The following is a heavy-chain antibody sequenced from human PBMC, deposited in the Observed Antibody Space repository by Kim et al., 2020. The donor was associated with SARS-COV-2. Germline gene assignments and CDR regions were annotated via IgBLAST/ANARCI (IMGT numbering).Heavy chain of an antibody. CDR1: GGSISSSSYY. CDR3: ARHIGYYYDSSGAYFDY. Sequence: SETLSLTCTVSGGSISSSSYYWGWIRQPPGKGLEWIGSIYYSGSTYYNPSLKSRVTISVDTSKNQFSLKLSSVTAADTAVYYCARHIGYYYDSSGAYFDYWGQGPLVTVSS. D-gene: IGHD3-22*01. V-gene: IGHV4-39*01. J-gene: IGHJ4*02. CDR2: IYYSGST.